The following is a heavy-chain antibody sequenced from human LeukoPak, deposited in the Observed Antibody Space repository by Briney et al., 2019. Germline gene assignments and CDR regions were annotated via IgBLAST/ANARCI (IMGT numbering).Heavy chain of an antibody. V-gene: IGHV3-74*01. J-gene: IGHJ4*02. D-gene: IGHD4/OR15-4a*01. Sequence: GGSLRLSCASSAFNFTAYWMHWVRQDPRQGLLWVARINSDGTTTNYADSVKGRFTISRDNAKNTLFLQMNSLRAEDTAVYYCAKARGATYGTYYFDYWGQGTLVTVSS. CDR2: INSDGTTT. CDR1: AFNFTAYW. CDR3: AKARGATYGTYYFDY.